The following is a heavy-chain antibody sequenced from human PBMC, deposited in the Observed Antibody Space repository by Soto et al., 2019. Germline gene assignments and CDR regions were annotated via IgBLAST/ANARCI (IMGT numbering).Heavy chain of an antibody. V-gene: IGHV4-31*03. J-gene: IGHJ6*02. D-gene: IGHD3-3*01. Sequence: SETLSLTCTVSGGSISSCGYYWSWIRQHPGKGLEWIGYIYYSGSTYYNPSLKSRVTISVDTSKNQFSLKLSSVTAADTAVYYCARDTYYDFWSGSGRYYYYYGMDVWGQGTTVTVSS. CDR2: IYYSGST. CDR3: ARDTYYDFWSGSGRYYYYYGMDV. CDR1: GGSISSCGYY.